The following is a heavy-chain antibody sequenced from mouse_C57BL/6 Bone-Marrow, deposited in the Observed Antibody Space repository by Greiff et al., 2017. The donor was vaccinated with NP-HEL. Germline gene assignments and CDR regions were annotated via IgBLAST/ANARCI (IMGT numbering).Heavy chain of an antibody. CDR3: ARKRRFAWFAY. Sequence: QVQLQQPGAELVKPGASVKLSCKASGYTFTSYWMHWVKQRPGQGLEWIGMIHPNSGSTNYNEKFKSKATLTVDKSSSTAYMQLSSLTSEDSAVYYCARKRRFAWFAYWGQGTLVTVSA. CDR1: GYTFTSYW. D-gene: IGHD1-1*01. V-gene: IGHV1-64*01. J-gene: IGHJ3*01. CDR2: IHPNSGST.